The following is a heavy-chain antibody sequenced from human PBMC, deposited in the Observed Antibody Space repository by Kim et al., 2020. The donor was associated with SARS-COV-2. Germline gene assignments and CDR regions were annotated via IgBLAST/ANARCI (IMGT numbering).Heavy chain of an antibody. Sequence: GESLKISCKGSGYSFTSYWIGWVRQMPGKGLEWMGIIYPGDSDTRYSPSFQGQVTISADKSISTAYLQWSSLKASDTAMYYCARLLYYYGSGSYWFDPWGQGTLVTVSS. V-gene: IGHV5-51*01. J-gene: IGHJ5*02. CDR2: IYPGDSDT. CDR3: ARLLYYYGSGSYWFDP. CDR1: GYSFTSYW. D-gene: IGHD3-10*01.